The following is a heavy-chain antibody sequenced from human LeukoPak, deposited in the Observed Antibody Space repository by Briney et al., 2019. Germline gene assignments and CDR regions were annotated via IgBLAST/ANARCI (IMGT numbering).Heavy chain of an antibody. D-gene: IGHD1-1*01. V-gene: IGHV5-51*01. J-gene: IGHJ4*02. CDR2: IYPGDSDA. CDR3: AKRGVGHQLADS. Sequence: KLGESLKISCKGSGYSFTSYWIAWVRQMPGKGLEWMGIIYPGDSDARYSPSFQGQVTISADKSITTAYLEWSSLKASDTAVYYCAKRGVGHQLADSWGQGTLVTVSS. CDR1: GYSFTSYW.